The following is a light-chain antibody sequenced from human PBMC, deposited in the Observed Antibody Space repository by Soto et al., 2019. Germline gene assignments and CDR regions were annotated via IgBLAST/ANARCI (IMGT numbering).Light chain of an antibody. CDR3: CSYAGRYTWV. J-gene: IGLJ3*02. Sequence: LTQPHSVSESPGQSVTISCTGTSSDVGGSEYVSWYQQRPGKAPKLMIYDVTKRPSGVPDRFSGSKSGNTASLTISGLQAEDEADYYCCSYAGRYTWVFGGGTKLTVL. V-gene: IGLV2-11*01. CDR1: SSDVGGSEY. CDR2: DVT.